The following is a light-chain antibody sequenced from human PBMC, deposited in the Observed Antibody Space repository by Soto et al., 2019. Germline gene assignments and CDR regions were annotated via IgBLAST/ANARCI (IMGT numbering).Light chain of an antibody. J-gene: IGKJ4*02. CDR1: QSVSIY. Sequence: EIVLTQSPGTLSLSPGDRATLSCSASQSVSIYLAWYQQKPGQDPRLLIYDASNRVTGIPARFCGSGSGTDFTLVISSVEPEDFAVYYCQQGVDWLTFGGGTKRVIK. CDR2: DAS. V-gene: IGKV3-11*01. CDR3: QQGVDWLT.